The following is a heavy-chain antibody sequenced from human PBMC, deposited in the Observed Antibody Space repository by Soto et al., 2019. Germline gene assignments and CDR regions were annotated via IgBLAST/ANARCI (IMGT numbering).Heavy chain of an antibody. CDR2: ISSSGSTI. D-gene: IGHD3-22*01. V-gene: IGHV3-48*03. J-gene: IGHJ6*02. CDR3: ARGESSGYYLYYYYYGMDV. CDR1: GFTFSSYE. Sequence: GGSLRLSCAASGFTFSSYEMNWVRQAPGKGLEWVSYISSSGSTIYYADSVKGRFTISRDNAKNSLYLQMSSLRAEDTAVYYCARGESSGYYLYYYYYGMDVWGQGTTVTVSS.